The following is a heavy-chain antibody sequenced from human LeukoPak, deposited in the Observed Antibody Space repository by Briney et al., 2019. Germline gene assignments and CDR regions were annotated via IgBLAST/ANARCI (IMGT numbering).Heavy chain of an antibody. D-gene: IGHD2-2*02. CDR1: GGSFSGYY. J-gene: IGHJ4*02. CDR2: INHSGST. CDR3: ARGDIVVVPAAIHTRPFDY. V-gene: IGHV4-34*01. Sequence: SGTLSLTCAVYGGSFSGYYWSWIRQPPGKGLEWIGEINHSGSTNYNPSLKSRVTISVDTSKNQFSLKLSSVTAADTAVYYCARGDIVVVPAAIHTRPFDYWGQGTLVTVSS.